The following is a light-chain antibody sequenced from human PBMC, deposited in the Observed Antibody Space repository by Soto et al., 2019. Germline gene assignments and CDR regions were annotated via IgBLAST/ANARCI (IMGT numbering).Light chain of an antibody. CDR1: SSDVGGYIF. J-gene: IGLJ1*01. V-gene: IGLV2-8*01. Sequence: QSVLTQPPSASGSPGQSGTISCTGTSSDVGGYIFVSWYRQHPGKVPKLIIYDVNKQPSGVPDRFSGSKYGNTASLTVSGLQAEDEGDYYCVSFAGGTYVFGTGTKVTVL. CDR3: VSFAGGTYV. CDR2: DVN.